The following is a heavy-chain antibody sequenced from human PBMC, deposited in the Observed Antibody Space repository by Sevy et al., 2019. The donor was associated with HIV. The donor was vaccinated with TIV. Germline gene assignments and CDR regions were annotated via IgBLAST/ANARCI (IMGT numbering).Heavy chain of an antibody. CDR1: GYTLSQLS. CDR2: FGPEDGET. Sequence: ASVKVSCKVSGYTLSQLSMHWVRQAPGKGLEWMGRFGPEDGETIFAQKFQGRVTMTEDTFTDTAYMELSSLRSGDTAVYYCASAREYYEDNSGYLDYWGQGTLVTVSS. V-gene: IGHV1-24*01. D-gene: IGHD3-22*01. J-gene: IGHJ4*02. CDR3: ASAREYYEDNSGYLDY.